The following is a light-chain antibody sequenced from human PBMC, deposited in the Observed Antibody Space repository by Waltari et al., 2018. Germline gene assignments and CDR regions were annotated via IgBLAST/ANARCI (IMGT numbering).Light chain of an antibody. V-gene: IGKV1-9*01. CDR2: AAS. CDR1: QGISNY. Sequence: IQLSQSPSSLSASVGDRVTITCRASQGISNYLAWYQHKPGKAPQLLIYAASTLQSGVPSRFSGGGSGTDFTLTISSLQPEDFATYYCQQLTSYSIPFGQGTRLEIK. J-gene: IGKJ5*01. CDR3: QQLTSYSIP.